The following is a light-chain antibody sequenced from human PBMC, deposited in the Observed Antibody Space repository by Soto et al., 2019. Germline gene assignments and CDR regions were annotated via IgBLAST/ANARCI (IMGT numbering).Light chain of an antibody. V-gene: IGLV2-14*01. CDR2: DVS. J-gene: IGLJ1*01. CDR1: SSDVGGYNY. Sequence: QSVLTQPASVSGSPGQSITIACTGTSSDVGGYNYVSWYQQYPGKAPRLVISDVSNRPSGVSNRFSGSKSGNSASLTISGLQAEDEADYYCSSYTSSSTDVFGTGTQLTVL. CDR3: SSYTSSSTDV.